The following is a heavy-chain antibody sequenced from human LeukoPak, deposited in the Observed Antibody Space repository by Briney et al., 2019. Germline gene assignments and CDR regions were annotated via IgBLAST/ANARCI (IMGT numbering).Heavy chain of an antibody. CDR3: ARDCAGSCDSGQTYFSYYYYGMDV. Sequence: GGSLRLSCAASGFTLSSYKMNGVRQAPGKGLEWGSSISNSSSYIYYADSVKGRFTISRDNAKNSLFLQVNSLSAEDTAVYYCARDCAGSCDSGQTYFSYYYYGMDVWGQGPTVTVSS. CDR1: GFTLSSYK. V-gene: IGHV3-21*01. CDR2: ISNSSSYI. J-gene: IGHJ6*02. D-gene: IGHD2-15*01.